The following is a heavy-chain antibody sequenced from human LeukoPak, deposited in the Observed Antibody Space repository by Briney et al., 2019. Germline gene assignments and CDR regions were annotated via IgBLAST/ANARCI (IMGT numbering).Heavy chain of an antibody. CDR3: ARDPNGDYIGAFDFQR. CDR2: IRGSGTSR. Sequence: GGSLTLSCVGSGFTFSNYAMMWGRRTRGKRLEWVTAIRGSGTSRFYADSVKVCFTIFRDNFKNTVYLQMNNLRADDSAVYYCARDPNGDYIGAFDFQRWGLGTQVTVSS. J-gene: IGHJ1*01. D-gene: IGHD4-17*01. V-gene: IGHV3-23*01. CDR1: GFTFSNYA.